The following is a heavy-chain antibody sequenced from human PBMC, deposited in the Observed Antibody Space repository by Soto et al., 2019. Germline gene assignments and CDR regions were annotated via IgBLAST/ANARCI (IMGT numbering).Heavy chain of an antibody. J-gene: IGHJ4*02. Sequence: SETLSLTCTVSGCSVSGGIYFWSWVRQPPGKGLEWIGYFYYNGSTKYNPSLKSRVTILEDTSKNQLSLKLNSVTAEDTAVYYCAREGRMGTFDYWGQGALITVSS. D-gene: IGHD1-1*01. CDR2: FYYNGST. CDR1: GCSVSGGIYF. V-gene: IGHV4-61*01. CDR3: AREGRMGTFDY.